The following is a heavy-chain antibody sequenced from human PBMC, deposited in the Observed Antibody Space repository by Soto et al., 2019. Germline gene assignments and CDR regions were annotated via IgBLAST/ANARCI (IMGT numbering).Heavy chain of an antibody. CDR3: ARDDNYDDNGLDL. CDR1: GFSFNTHG. Sequence: QGQLVESGGGVVRPGRSLRLSCEATGFSFNTHGMHWVRQAPGKGLEWVAVIVNDGSEQAYSDSVKGRFTILRDNSKNTLYLQMNNLRAEGTAVYYCARDDNYDDNGLDLWGQGILVTVSS. CDR2: IVNDGSEQ. V-gene: IGHV3-33*01. J-gene: IGHJ5*02. D-gene: IGHD4-17*01.